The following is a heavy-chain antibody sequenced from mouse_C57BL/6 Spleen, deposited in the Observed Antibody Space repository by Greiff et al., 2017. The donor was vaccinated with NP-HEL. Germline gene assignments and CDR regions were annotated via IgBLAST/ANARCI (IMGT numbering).Heavy chain of an antibody. CDR3: ASLGIYYDYDFAY. V-gene: IGHV1-22*01. D-gene: IGHD2-4*01. Sequence: EVPLQQSGPELVQPGASVKMSCKASGYTFTYYNMHWVKQSHGKSLEWIGYLNPNNGGTSYNQKFKGKATLPVNKSSSTAYMELRSLTSEDSAVYYCASLGIYYDYDFAYWGQGTLVTVSA. CDR2: LNPNNGGT. J-gene: IGHJ3*01. CDR1: GYTFTYYN.